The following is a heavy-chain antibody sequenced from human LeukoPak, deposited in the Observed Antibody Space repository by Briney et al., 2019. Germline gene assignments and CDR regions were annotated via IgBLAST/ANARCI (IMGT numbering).Heavy chain of an antibody. J-gene: IGHJ4*02. CDR2: VYNSGGT. CDR1: GGFITSSFY. D-gene: IGHD3-16*01. V-gene: IGHV4-59*01. CDR3: ARASVLLSADY. Sequence: SETLSLTCAVSGGFITSSFYWSWIRQSPGKGLEWIGYVYNSGGTKYNPSLKSRLTISVDTSKNQFSLNLSSVTAADTAVYYCARASVLLSADYWGQGTLVTVSS.